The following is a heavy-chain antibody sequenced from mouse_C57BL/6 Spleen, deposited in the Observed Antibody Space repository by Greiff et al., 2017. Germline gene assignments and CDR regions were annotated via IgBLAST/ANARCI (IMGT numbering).Heavy chain of an antibody. CDR1: GYTFTSYW. J-gene: IGHJ4*01. Sequence: QVQLQQPGAELVKPGASVKLSCKASGYTFTSYWMHWVKQSPGRGLEWIGRIDPNSGGTKYNEKFKSKATLTVDKPSSTAYMQLSSLISEDSAVYYCARSNLIYDGYFYAMDYWGQGTSVTVSS. CDR3: ARSNLIYDGYFYAMDY. V-gene: IGHV1-72*01. CDR2: IDPNSGGT. D-gene: IGHD2-3*01.